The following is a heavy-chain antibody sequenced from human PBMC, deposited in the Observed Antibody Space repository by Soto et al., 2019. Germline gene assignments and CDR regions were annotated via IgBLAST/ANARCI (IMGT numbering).Heavy chain of an antibody. CDR3: ARDSSQRGYSYGRFDY. CDR1: GYTLTSYY. CDR2: INPSGGST. J-gene: IGHJ4*02. Sequence: ASVKVSCKASGYTLTSYYMHWVRQAPGQGLEWMGIINPSGGSTSYAQKFQGRVTMTRDTSTSTVYMELSSLRSEDTAVYYCARDSSQRGYSYGRFDYWGQGTLVTSPQ. D-gene: IGHD5-18*01. V-gene: IGHV1-46*01.